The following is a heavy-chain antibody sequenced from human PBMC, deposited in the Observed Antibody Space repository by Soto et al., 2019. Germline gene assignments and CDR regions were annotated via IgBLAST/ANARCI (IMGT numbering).Heavy chain of an antibody. V-gene: IGHV3-48*03. J-gene: IGHJ4*02. CDR1: GFTFSSYE. CDR3: ARDFPGCSGGSCYPGGIDY. CDR2: ISSSGSTI. Sequence: PGGSLRLSCTTSGFTFSSYEMNWVRQAPGKGLEWVSYISSSGSTIYYADSVKGRFTISRDNAKNSLYLQMNSLRDEDTAVYYCARDFPGCSGGSCYPGGIDYWGQGTLVTVSS. D-gene: IGHD2-15*01.